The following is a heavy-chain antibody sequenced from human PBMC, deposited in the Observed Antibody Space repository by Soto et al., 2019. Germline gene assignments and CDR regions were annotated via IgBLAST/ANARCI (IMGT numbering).Heavy chain of an antibody. J-gene: IGHJ4*02. Sequence: GGSRRLSGAASGFTFSNYAIHGVRQAPGKGREWVAVISYDGSNKFYADSVKGRFTISSDNSKNTLYLQMNSRRAEDTAVYYCARGGSYSDSSGYYRPIDYWGQGTLVTVSS. CDR3: ARGGSYSDSSGYYRPIDY. CDR1: GFTFSNYA. CDR2: ISYDGSNK. D-gene: IGHD3-22*01. V-gene: IGHV3-30-3*01.